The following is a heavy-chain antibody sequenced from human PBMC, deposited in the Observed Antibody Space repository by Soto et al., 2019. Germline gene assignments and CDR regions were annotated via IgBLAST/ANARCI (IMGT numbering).Heavy chain of an antibody. Sequence: QMQVVQSGPEVKNPGTSVKVSCKTSGFTFTKSAVQWVRQARGQSLEWIGWIIVDTGETKSAQKIQERLSITRDISTSTVYMELSSLNSEDTAVYYCAAELYERCDCCHFDYWGQGTLVTVSS. D-gene: IGHD2-21*02. CDR1: GFTFTKSA. CDR2: IIVDTGET. V-gene: IGHV1-58*01. CDR3: AAELYERCDCCHFDY. J-gene: IGHJ4*02.